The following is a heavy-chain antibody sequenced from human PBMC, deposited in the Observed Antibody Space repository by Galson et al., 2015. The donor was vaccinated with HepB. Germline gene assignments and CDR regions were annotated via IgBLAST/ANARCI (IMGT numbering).Heavy chain of an antibody. CDR2: IKSINDGGTT. V-gene: IGHV3-15*01. D-gene: IGHD3-9*01. CDR3: VIDLSTTVIINSNFHS. CDR1: GFTFAW. Sequence: SLRLSCAASGFTFAWMSWVRQAPGQGLEWVGRIKSINDGGTTDYAPPVKGRFTISRDDSKNTPYLQMNSLKTEDTAVYYCVIDLSTTVIINSNFHSWGQGTLVTVSS. J-gene: IGHJ4*02.